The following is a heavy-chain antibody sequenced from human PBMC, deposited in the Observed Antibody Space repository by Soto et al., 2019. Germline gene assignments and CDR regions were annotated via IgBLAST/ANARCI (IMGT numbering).Heavy chain of an antibody. V-gene: IGHV1-69*13. J-gene: IGHJ6*02. CDR2: IIPIFGTA. D-gene: IGHD2-2*01. Sequence: PVKVSCQAPGGTLRSYAISWVRQAPGQRLEWMGGIIPIFGTANYAQKFQGRVTITADESTSTAYMELSSLRSEDTAVYYCARDIVLVPAAMWDYYYYGMDVWGQGTTVTVSS. CDR1: GGTLRSYA. CDR3: ARDIVLVPAAMWDYYYYGMDV.